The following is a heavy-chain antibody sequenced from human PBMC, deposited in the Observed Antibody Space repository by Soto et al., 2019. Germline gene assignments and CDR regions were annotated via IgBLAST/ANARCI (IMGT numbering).Heavy chain of an antibody. CDR2: INPSSGTT. Sequence: GASVKVSCEASGYGFTSHCMHWVRQAPGQGLEWMGIINPSSGTTNYAQKFQGRVTMTRDTSTSTVYVELSSLRSEDTAVYYCARDQIITISEYYFDYWGQGTLVTVSS. CDR3: ARDQIITISEYYFDY. V-gene: IGHV1-46*01. J-gene: IGHJ4*02. CDR1: GYGFTSHC. D-gene: IGHD3-3*01.